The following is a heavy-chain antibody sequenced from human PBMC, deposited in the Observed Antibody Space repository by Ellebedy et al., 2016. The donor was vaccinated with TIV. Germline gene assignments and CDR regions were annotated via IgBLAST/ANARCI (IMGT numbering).Heavy chain of an antibody. J-gene: IGHJ4*02. CDR2: IFSGGET. CDR1: GVSVRINY. CDR3: ARDPYNWNGPFDY. Sequence: GESLKISCEASGVSVRINYRNWVRQAPGKGLEWVAIIFSGGETHYADSVKGRFTISRDNAKSTLYLQMNSLRAEDTAVYYCARDPYNWNGPFDYWGQGTLVTVSS. D-gene: IGHD1-20*01. V-gene: IGHV3-53*01.